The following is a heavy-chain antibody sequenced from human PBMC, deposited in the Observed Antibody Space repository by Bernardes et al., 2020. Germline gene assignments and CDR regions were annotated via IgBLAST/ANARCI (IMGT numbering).Heavy chain of an antibody. CDR1: GYSFTRYW. J-gene: IGHJ4*02. CDR3: ARRGNDYGDYVFDY. V-gene: IGHV5-51*01. Sequence: GGYLKITGHGSGYSFTRYWIGWVRPIPGKGLEWMGIIYPGDSDTRYSPSFQGQVTISADKSISTAYLQWSSLKASDTAMYYCARRGNDYGDYVFDYWGQGTLVTVSS. CDR2: IYPGDSDT. D-gene: IGHD4-17*01.